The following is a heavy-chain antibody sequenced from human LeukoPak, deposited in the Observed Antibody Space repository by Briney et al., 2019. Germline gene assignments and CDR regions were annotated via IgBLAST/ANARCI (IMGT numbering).Heavy chain of an antibody. J-gene: IGHJ5*02. CDR2: IYYSGST. Sequence: SETLSLTCTVSGGSISSYHWSWIRQPPGKGLEWIGYIYYSGSTNYNPSLKSRVTISVDTSKNQFSLKLSSVTAADTAVYYCARGPPVIVVVPAAMNWFDPWGQGTLVTVSS. CDR3: ARGPPVIVVVPAAMNWFDP. V-gene: IGHV4-59*01. CDR1: GGSISSYH. D-gene: IGHD2-2*01.